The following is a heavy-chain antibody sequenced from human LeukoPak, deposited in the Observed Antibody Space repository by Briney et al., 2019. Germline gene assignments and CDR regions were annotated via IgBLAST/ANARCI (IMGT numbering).Heavy chain of an antibody. D-gene: IGHD3-22*01. Sequence: GGCLRLSCAASGFTFSSYAMSWVRQAPGKRPEWVSAISSSGGSTYYADSVKGRFTISRDNSKNTLYLKMNSLRAEDTAVYYCAKRYYYDNSGLWDYWGQGTLVTVSS. CDR3: AKRYYYDNSGLWDY. V-gene: IGHV3-23*01. J-gene: IGHJ4*02. CDR1: GFTFSSYA. CDR2: ISSSGGST.